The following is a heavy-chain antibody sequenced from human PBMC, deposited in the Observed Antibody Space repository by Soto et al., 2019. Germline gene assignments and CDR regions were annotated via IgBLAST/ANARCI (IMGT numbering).Heavy chain of an antibody. Sequence: ASVKVSCKASGYTFTGYYMHWVRQAPGQGLEWMGWINPNSGGTNYAQKFQGRVTMTRDTSISTAYMELSRLRSDDTAVYYCARDRNSGSRPDAFDIWGQGTMVTVSS. CDR2: INPNSGGT. J-gene: IGHJ3*02. V-gene: IGHV1-2*02. CDR1: GYTFTGYY. D-gene: IGHD1-26*01. CDR3: ARDRNSGSRPDAFDI.